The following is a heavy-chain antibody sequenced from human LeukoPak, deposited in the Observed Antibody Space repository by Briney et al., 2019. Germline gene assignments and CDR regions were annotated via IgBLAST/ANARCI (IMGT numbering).Heavy chain of an antibody. CDR1: GGSFSDYF. D-gene: IGHD2-2*01. V-gene: IGHV4-34*01. Sequence: SETLSLTCAAYGGSFSDYFWGWIRQPPGKGLEWIGEINHSGRTYYNPSLKSRVTISVDTSKNQFSLNLSPVTAADTAVYYCARDVVVVPAAIHYGMDVWGQGTTVTVSS. J-gene: IGHJ6*02. CDR3: ARDVVVVPAAIHYGMDV. CDR2: INHSGRT.